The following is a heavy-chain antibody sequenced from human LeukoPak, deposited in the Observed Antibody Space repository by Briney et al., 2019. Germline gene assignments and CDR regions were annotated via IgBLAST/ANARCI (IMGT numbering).Heavy chain of an antibody. Sequence: KTSETPSLTCAVYGGSFSGYYWSWIRQPPGKGLEWIGEINHSGSTNYNPSLKSRVTISVDTSKNQFSLKLSSVTAADTAVYYCARLSVVPAARSYFYYYYGMDVWGQGTTVTVSS. CDR3: ARLSVVPAARSYFYYYYGMDV. CDR2: INHSGST. V-gene: IGHV4-34*01. J-gene: IGHJ6*02. CDR1: GGSFSGYY. D-gene: IGHD2-2*01.